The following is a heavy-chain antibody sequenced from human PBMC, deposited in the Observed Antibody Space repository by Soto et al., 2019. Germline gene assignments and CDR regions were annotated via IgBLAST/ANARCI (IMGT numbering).Heavy chain of an antibody. CDR2: IIPIFGIA. V-gene: IGHV1-69*01. J-gene: IGHJ6*02. CDR3: ARDRSGYCSGGSCYSDYYYGMDV. CDR1: GGTFSSYA. Sequence: QVQLVQSGAEVKKPGSSVKVSCKASGGTFSSYAISWVRQAPGQGLEWMGGIIPIFGIANYAQQFQGRVTLTADESTSTAYMELSSLRSEDTAVYYCARDRSGYCSGGSCYSDYYYGMDVWGQGTTVTVSS. D-gene: IGHD2-15*01.